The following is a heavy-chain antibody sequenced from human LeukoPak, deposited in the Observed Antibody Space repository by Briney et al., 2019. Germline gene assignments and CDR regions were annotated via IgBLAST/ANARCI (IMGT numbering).Heavy chain of an antibody. Sequence: GSLRLSCAASKFTFGAYSMNWIRQPPGKGLEWIGEINHSGSTNYNPSLKSRVTISVDTSKNQFSLKLSSVTAADTAVYYCARPSTYGGNSNDAFDIWGQGTMVTVSS. D-gene: IGHD4-23*01. CDR2: INHSGST. J-gene: IGHJ3*02. V-gene: IGHV4-34*01. CDR1: KFTFGAYS. CDR3: ARPSTYGGNSNDAFDI.